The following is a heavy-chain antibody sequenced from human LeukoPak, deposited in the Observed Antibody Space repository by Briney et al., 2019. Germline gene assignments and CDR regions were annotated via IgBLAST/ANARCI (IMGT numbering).Heavy chain of an antibody. CDR1: GGSFSGYY. CDR2: INHSGST. CDR3: ARRRSSITIFGVVIIGDNWFDP. V-gene: IGHV4-34*01. D-gene: IGHD3-3*01. Sequence: PSETLSLTCAVYGGSFSGYYWSWIRQPPGKGLEWIGEINHSGSTNYNPSLKSRVTISVDTSKNQFSLKLSSVTAADTAVYYCARRRSSITIFGVVIIGDNWFDPWGQGTLVTVSS. J-gene: IGHJ5*02.